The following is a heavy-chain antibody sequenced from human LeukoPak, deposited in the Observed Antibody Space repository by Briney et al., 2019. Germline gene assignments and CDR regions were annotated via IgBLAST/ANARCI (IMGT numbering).Heavy chain of an antibody. J-gene: IGHJ4*02. D-gene: IGHD5-18*01. CDR2: ISYDGSNK. V-gene: IGHV3-30-3*01. CDR1: GFTFSSYA. CDR3: ARDTAMVTNYFDY. Sequence: PGGSLRLSCAASGFTFSSYAMHWVRQAPGKGLEWVAVISYDGSNKYYADSVKGRFTISRDNSKNTLYLQMNGLRAEDTAVYYCARDTAMVTNYFDYWAWEPWSPSPQ.